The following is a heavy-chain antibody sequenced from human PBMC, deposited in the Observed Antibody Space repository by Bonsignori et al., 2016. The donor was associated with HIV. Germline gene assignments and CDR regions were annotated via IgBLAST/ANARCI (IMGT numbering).Heavy chain of an antibody. CDR2: ISSSSSYI. V-gene: IGHV3-21*01. CDR3: ARAFTRDCGGDSCL. D-gene: IGHD2-21*01. Sequence: WIRQPPGKGLEWVSSISSSSSYIYYADSVKGRFTISRDNAKNSLYLQMNSLRAEDTAVYYCARAFTRDCGGDSCLWGQGTLVTVSS. J-gene: IGHJ4*02.